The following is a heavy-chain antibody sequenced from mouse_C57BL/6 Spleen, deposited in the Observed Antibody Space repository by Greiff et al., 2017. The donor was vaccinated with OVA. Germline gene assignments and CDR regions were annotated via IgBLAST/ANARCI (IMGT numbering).Heavy chain of an antibody. D-gene: IGHD1-1*01. V-gene: IGHV5-12*01. CDR3: ATTITTVVADWYFDV. CDR1: GFTFSDYY. CDR2: ISNGGGST. J-gene: IGHJ1*03. Sequence: EVQLVESGGGLVQPGGSLKLSCAASGFTFSDYYMYWVRQTPEKRLEWVAYISNGGGSTYYPDTVKGRFTISRDNAKNTLYLQMSRLKSEDTAMYYCATTITTVVADWYFDVWGTGTTVTVSS.